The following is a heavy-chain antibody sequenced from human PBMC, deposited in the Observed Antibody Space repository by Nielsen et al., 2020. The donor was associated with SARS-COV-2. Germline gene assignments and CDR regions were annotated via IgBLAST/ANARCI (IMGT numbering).Heavy chain of an antibody. CDR1: GFTFSSYG. CDR3: ARGDLIGYCSSTSCYREFDY. CDR2: IWYDGSNK. V-gene: IGHV3-33*01. D-gene: IGHD2-2*01. J-gene: IGHJ4*02. Sequence: GESLKISCAASGFTFSSYGMHWVRQAPGKGLEWVAVIWYDGSNKYYADSVKGRFTISRDNSKNTLYLQMNSLRAEDTAVYYCARGDLIGYCSSTSCYREFDYWGQGTLVTVSS.